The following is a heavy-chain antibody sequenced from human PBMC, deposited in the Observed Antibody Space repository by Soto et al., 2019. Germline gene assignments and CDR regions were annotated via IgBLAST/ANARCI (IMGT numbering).Heavy chain of an antibody. CDR1: GFTVSSNY. CDR3: AAQDQTTGLSPFDY. V-gene: IGHV3-66*01. J-gene: IGHJ4*02. CDR2: IYSGGST. Sequence: PVGSLRLSCAASGFTVSSNYMSWVRQAPGKGLEWVSVIYSGGSTYYADSVKGRFTISRDNSKNTLYLQMNSLRAEDTAVYYCAAQDQTTGLSPFDYWGQGTLVTVSS. D-gene: IGHD4-17*01.